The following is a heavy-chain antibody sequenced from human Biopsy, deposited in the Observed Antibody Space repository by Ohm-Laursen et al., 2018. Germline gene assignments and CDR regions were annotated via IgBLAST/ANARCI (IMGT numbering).Heavy chain of an antibody. V-gene: IGHV4-59*08. Sequence: GTLSLTCTVSSGSISGYYWTWIRQAPGKGLEFIGYVYSSGSTNYNPSLKSRATISLDTSRNLVSLRLSSVTAADTAVYYCARGIAVVRSLDVWGQGTTVAVSS. CDR1: SGSISGYY. CDR3: ARGIAVVRSLDV. J-gene: IGHJ6*02. CDR2: VYSSGST. D-gene: IGHD5-18*01.